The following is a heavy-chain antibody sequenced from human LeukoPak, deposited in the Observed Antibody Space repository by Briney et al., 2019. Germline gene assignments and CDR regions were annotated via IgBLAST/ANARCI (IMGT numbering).Heavy chain of an antibody. CDR2: INHSGST. V-gene: IGHV4-34*01. J-gene: IGHJ6*03. D-gene: IGHD6-19*01. Sequence: SETLSLTCAVYGGSFSGYYWSWIRQPLGKGLEWIGEINHSGSTNYNPSLKSRVTISVDTSKNQFSLKLSSVTAADTAVYYCARIRGWPTGYYYMDVWGKGTTVTVSS. CDR1: GGSFSGYY. CDR3: ARIRGWPTGYYYMDV.